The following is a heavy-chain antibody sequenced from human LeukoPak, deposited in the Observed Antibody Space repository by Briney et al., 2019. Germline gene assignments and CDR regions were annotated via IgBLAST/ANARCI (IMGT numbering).Heavy chain of an antibody. V-gene: IGHV4-59*08. Sequence: PSETLSLTCSVSGGSISSYYWSWIRQPPGKGLEWIGYMYDSGRTNYNPSLKSRVTISVDMSKNQFSLELISVTAADTAVYYCARHGWSWSFDLWGRGTLVTVSS. J-gene: IGHJ2*01. CDR2: MYDSGRT. CDR3: ARHGWSWSFDL. CDR1: GGSISSYY. D-gene: IGHD2-2*03.